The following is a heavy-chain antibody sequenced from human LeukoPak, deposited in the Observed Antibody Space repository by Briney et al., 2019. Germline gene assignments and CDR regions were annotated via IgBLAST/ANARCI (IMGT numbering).Heavy chain of an antibody. D-gene: IGHD2-15*01. CDR3: ARDSNPYCSGGSCTAFDI. CDR2: ISSSSSYI. V-gene: IGHV3-21*01. J-gene: IGHJ3*02. Sequence: GGSLRLSCAASGFTFSSYSMNWVRQAPGKGLGWVSSISSSSSYIYYADSMKGRFTISRDNARNSLYLQMNSLRAEDTAMYFCARDSNPYCSGGSCTAFDIWGQGTMVTVSS. CDR1: GFTFSSYS.